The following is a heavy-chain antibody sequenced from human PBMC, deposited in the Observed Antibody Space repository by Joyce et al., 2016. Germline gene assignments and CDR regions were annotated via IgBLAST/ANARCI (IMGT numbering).Heavy chain of an antibody. CDR3: ARPGDSTGYYYAR. CDR1: GGSISSSSYY. CDR2: IYYSGST. J-gene: IGHJ4*02. Sequence: QLQLQESGPGLVKPSETLSLTCSVSGGSISSSSYYWGWIRQHPGKGREWIGSIYYSGSTYYNPTGRSRVTISGDTSKNQFSLKLASVTAADTAIYYCARPGDSTGYYYARWGQGTLVTVSS. V-gene: IGHV4-39*01. D-gene: IGHD3-22*01.